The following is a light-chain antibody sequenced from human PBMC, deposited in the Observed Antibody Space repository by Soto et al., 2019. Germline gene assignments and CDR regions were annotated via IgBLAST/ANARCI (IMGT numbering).Light chain of an antibody. CDR1: ETVNNNF. V-gene: IGKV3-20*01. J-gene: IGKJ2*01. CDR2: GPS. CDR3: QQYGNFPYT. Sequence: ETVLTQSPDTLYLSPGERATLSCRASETVNNNFLVWYGQKPGQAPRLLIHGPSRRASGIPDRFSGSGSGTDFTLTISRLEPEDFAVYYCQQYGNFPYTFGPGTRVEIK.